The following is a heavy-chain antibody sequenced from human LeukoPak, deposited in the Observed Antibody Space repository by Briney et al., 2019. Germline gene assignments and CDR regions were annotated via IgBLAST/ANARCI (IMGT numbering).Heavy chain of an antibody. Sequence: GRSLRLSCAASGFTFSSFAMHWVRQAPGKGLEWVADIWYNGSNKYYAESVKGRFTISRDNSKNTLYLQMNSLRVEDTAVYYCSRGGSGDYNNWFDPWGQGTLVIVSS. CDR2: IWYNGSNK. CDR1: GFTFSSFA. CDR3: SRGGSGDYNNWFDP. J-gene: IGHJ5*02. D-gene: IGHD4-17*01. V-gene: IGHV3-33*01.